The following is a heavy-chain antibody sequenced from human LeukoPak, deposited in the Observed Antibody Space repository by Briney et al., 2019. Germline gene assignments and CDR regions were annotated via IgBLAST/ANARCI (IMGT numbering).Heavy chain of an antibody. V-gene: IGHV3-23*01. J-gene: IGHJ4*02. CDR2: ISGNAGST. Sequence: GGSLRLSCAASGFTLSSYAMSWVRQAPGKGLEWVSLISGNAGSTYYADSVKGRFTISRDITKNTLYLQMNSLRAEDTAVYYCAKDRYGGSYVEVFDYWGQGTLVTVSS. D-gene: IGHD1-26*01. CDR1: GFTLSSYA. CDR3: AKDRYGGSYVEVFDY.